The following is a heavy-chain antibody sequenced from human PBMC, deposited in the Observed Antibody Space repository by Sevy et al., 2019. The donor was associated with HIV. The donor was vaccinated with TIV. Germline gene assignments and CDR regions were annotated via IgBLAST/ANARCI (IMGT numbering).Heavy chain of an antibody. J-gene: IGHJ4*02. CDR1: GGSISSGGYY. V-gene: IGHV4-31*03. CDR3: ARSMIVVPATFDY. D-gene: IGHD3-22*01. Sequence: SETLSLTCTVSGGSISSGGYYWSWIRQHPGKGLEWIGYIYYSGSTYYNPSLKSRVTISVDTSKNQFSLKLSSETAADTALYYCARSMIVVPATFDYWGQGTLVTVSS. CDR2: IYYSGST.